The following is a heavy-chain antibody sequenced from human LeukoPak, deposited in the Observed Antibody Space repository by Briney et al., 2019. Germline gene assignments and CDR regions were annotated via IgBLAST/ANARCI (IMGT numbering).Heavy chain of an antibody. Sequence: PGGSLRLSCAASGFTFRDYAMYWVRQAPGKGLEYVSVISTDVSRIYYADSVKGRFTISRDNSKNTLYLQMGSLRAEDMAVYYCTRGVAISTSGWYDTFDYWGQGALVTVSS. J-gene: IGHJ4*02. D-gene: IGHD6-19*01. CDR1: GFTFRDYA. CDR3: TRGVAISTSGWYDTFDY. CDR2: ISTDVSRI. V-gene: IGHV3-64*02.